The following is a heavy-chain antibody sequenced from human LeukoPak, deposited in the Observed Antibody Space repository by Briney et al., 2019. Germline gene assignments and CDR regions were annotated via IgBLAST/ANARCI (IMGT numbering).Heavy chain of an antibody. CDR1: GFTFSSYW. V-gene: IGHV3-7*01. Sequence: GGSLRLSCAASGFTFSSYWMSWVRQAPGKGLEWVANIKQDGSEKYYVDSVKGRFTISRDKAKNSLYVQMNSLRAEDTAVYYCATLAAGAFDIWGQGTMVTVSS. J-gene: IGHJ3*02. D-gene: IGHD6-13*01. CDR3: ATLAAGAFDI. CDR2: IKQDGSEK.